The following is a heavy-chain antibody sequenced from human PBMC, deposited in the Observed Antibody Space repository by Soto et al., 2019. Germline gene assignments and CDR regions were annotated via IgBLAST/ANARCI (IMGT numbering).Heavy chain of an antibody. D-gene: IGHD1-1*01. CDR3: ARSGDNYNRLDY. Sequence: QVQLVESGGGLVKPVGALRLSCEGSGFTFSDYYISWIRQAPGKGLEWISYSSNSGTFSRYADSVKGRFSISRDNTKNLLYLQMNSLRAEDTAVYYCARSGDNYNRLDYWGQGTPVTVSS. V-gene: IGHV3-11*06. CDR2: SSNSGTFS. J-gene: IGHJ4*02. CDR1: GFTFSDYY.